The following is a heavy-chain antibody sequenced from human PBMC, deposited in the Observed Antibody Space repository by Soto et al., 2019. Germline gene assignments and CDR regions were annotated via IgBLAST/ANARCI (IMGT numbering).Heavy chain of an antibody. D-gene: IGHD3-22*01. V-gene: IGHV1-18*01. CDR3: ARGSGYHYAFDY. CDR1: GYTIPRYG. Sequence: QVQLVQSGAVLKKPGASVRVSCKASGYTIPRYGFTWVRQAPGQGLEWMGWISANNGGTNYAQKFQGRVTMTTDTSTSTVYLELRSLSSDDTAVYYCARGSGYHYAFDYWGQGTLVTVSS. CDR2: ISANNGGT. J-gene: IGHJ4*02.